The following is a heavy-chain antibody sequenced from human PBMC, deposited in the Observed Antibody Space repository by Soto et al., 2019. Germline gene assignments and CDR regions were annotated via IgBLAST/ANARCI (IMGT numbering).Heavy chain of an antibody. CDR1: GGTFSSYA. J-gene: IGHJ6*02. D-gene: IGHD3-22*01. CDR3: ARFSPGIYDSSFRNMDV. Sequence: QVQLVQSGAEVKKPGSSVKVSCKASGGTFSSYAISWVRQAPGQGLEWMGGIIPIFGTANYAQKFQGRVTITADESTSTAYMELSSLRSEDTAVYYCARFSPGIYDSSFRNMDVWGQGTTVTVSS. V-gene: IGHV1-69*01. CDR2: IIPIFGTA.